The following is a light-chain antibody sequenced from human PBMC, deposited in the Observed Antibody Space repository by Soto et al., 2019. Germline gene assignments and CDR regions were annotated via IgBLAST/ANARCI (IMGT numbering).Light chain of an antibody. Sequence: ETVLTQSPGTLSLSPGERGTLSCRASQTINSAHLAWYQQKPGQAPRLLIFGASTRATGIADRFSGSGSGTEFTLTISRLEPEDSAVYYCQHYDGSPLTFGGGTKVEIK. CDR3: QHYDGSPLT. J-gene: IGKJ4*01. V-gene: IGKV3-20*01. CDR2: GAS. CDR1: QTINSAH.